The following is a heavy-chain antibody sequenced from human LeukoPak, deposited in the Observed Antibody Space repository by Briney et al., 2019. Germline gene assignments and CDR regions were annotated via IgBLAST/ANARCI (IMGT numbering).Heavy chain of an antibody. J-gene: IGHJ6*04. D-gene: IGHD3-16*01. CDR1: GFTFRSYW. CDR2: INSDGSST. CDR3: ARDGASPV. V-gene: IGHV3-74*01. Sequence: GGSLRLSCAASGFTFRSYWMHWVRQAPGKGLVGVSRINSDGSSTSYADSVKGRFTISRDNAKNTLYLQMNRLRAEGTAVYYCARDGASPVWGKGTTVTVSS.